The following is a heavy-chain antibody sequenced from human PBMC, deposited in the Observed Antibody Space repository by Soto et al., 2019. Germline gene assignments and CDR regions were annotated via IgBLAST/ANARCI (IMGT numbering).Heavy chain of an antibody. CDR2: IRCKAYGGTT. V-gene: IGHV3-49*04. CDR1: GFTFGDYA. CDR3: TRSDDFWSGYTSPPY. J-gene: IGHJ4*02. D-gene: IGHD3-3*01. Sequence: SLRLSCTASGFTFGDYAMSWVRQAPGKGLEWVGFIRCKAYGGTTEYAASVKGRFTISRDDSKSIAYLQMNSLKTEDTAVYYCTRSDDFWSGYTSPPYWGQGTLVTVSS.